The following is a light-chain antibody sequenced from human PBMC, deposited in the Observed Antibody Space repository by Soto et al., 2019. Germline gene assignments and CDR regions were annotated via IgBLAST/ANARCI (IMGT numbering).Light chain of an antibody. Sequence: EIVLTQSPDTLSLSPGERATLSCRASQSVRSSLAWYPQKPGQAPRLLIYDASNRATGIPARFSGSGSGTDFTRTISSLEPEDFAVYYCQQRSNWPPEVTFGPGTKVDIK. CDR1: QSVRSS. J-gene: IGKJ3*01. CDR3: QQRSNWPPEVT. CDR2: DAS. V-gene: IGKV3-11*01.